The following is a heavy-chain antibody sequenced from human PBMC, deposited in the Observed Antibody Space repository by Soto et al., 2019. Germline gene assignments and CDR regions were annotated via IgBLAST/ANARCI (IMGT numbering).Heavy chain of an antibody. CDR1: GGSISSGDYY. D-gene: IGHD3-10*01. CDR2: IYYSGST. CDR3: ARERITMVRGVPWGTWFDP. V-gene: IGHV4-30-4*01. J-gene: IGHJ5*02. Sequence: QVQLQESGPGLVKPSQTLSLTCTVSGGSISSGDYYWSWIRQPPGKGLEWIGYIYYSGSTYYNPSXXGRVTISVDTXXNXFXXKLSSVTAADTAVYYCARERITMVRGVPWGTWFDPWGQGTLVTVSS.